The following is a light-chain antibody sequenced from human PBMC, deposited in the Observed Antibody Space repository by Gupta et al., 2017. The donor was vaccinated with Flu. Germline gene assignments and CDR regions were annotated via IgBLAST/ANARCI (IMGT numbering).Light chain of an antibody. CDR2: KAS. CDR1: QSSSSW. Sequence: GDRVTITCRASQSSSSWLAWYQQKPGKAPKVLIYKASSLESGVPSRFSGSGSGTEFTLTISSLQPDDFATYYCQQYDSYPYAFGQGTKLEIK. J-gene: IGKJ2*01. CDR3: QQYDSYPYA. V-gene: IGKV1-5*03.